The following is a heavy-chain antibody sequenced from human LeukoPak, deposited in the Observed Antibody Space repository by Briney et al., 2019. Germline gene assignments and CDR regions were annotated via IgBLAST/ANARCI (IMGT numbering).Heavy chain of an antibody. D-gene: IGHD2-2*01. J-gene: IGHJ4*02. CDR2: IYSSGRT. CDR3: PRGGISTSLDY. Sequence: SETLSLTCTVSGGSISSYYWSWIRQPAGKGLEWIGRIYSSGRTNYNTSPKSRVTMSCDTSKNQISLKLSSMTCADTARYYSPRGGISTSLDYWGQGTLVTVSS. V-gene: IGHV4-4*07. CDR1: GGSISSYY.